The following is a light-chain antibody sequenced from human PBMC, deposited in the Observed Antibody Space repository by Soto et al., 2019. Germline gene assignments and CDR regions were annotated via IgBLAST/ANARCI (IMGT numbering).Light chain of an antibody. Sequence: EIVMTQSPATLSVSAGDRATLSCRASQSVSSRLAWFQQKPGKAPRLLIYDASTRATGIPARFSGSGSGTEFTLTISSLQSDDFAAYYCQQYGSRCAFGQGTNLEIK. CDR2: DAS. V-gene: IGKV3-15*01. CDR3: QQYGSRCA. J-gene: IGKJ2*02. CDR1: QSVSSR.